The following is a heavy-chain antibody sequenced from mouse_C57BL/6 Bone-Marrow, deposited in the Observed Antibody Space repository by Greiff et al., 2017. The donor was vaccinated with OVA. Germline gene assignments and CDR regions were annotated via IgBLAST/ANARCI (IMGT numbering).Heavy chain of an antibody. J-gene: IGHJ3*01. CDR1: GYTFTDYY. V-gene: IGHV1-26*01. CDR3: ARNYGSIAY. CDR2: INPNNGGT. D-gene: IGHD1-1*01. Sequence: VQLQQSGPELVKPGASVKISCKASGYTFTDYYMNWVKQSHGKSLEWIGDINPNNGGTSYNQKFKGKATLTVDKSSSTAYMELRSLTSEDSAVYYCARNYGSIAYWGQGTLVTVSA.